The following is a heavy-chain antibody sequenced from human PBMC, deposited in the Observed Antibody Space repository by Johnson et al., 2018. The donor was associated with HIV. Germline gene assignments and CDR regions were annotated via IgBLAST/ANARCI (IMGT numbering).Heavy chain of an antibody. J-gene: IGHJ3*02. D-gene: IGHD2-2*01. CDR3: AKDPGDCSSTSCYAFDI. CDR1: GFTFSSYA. Sequence: VQLVESGGGLVQPGGSLRLSCAASGFTFSSYAMSWVRQAPGEGLEWVSAISGSGGSTYYADPVTGRFTISRDNSKNTLYLQMNSLRAEDTAVYYCAKDPGDCSSTSCYAFDIWDQGTMVTVSS. V-gene: IGHV3-23*04. CDR2: ISGSGGST.